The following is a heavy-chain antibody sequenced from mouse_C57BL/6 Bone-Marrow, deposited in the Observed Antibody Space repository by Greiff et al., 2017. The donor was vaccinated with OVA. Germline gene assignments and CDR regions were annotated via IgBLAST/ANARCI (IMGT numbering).Heavy chain of an antibody. V-gene: IGHV1-4*01. CDR2: INPSSGYT. CDR1: GYTFTSYT. J-gene: IGHJ2*01. D-gene: IGHD1-1*02. Sequence: VQLQESGAELARPGASVKMSCKASGYTFTSYTMHWVKQRPGQGLEWIGYINPSSGYTKYNQKFKDKATLTADKSSSTAYMQLSSLTSEDSAVYYCARDWYIKGGYFDYWGQGTTLTVSS. CDR3: ARDWYIKGGYFDY.